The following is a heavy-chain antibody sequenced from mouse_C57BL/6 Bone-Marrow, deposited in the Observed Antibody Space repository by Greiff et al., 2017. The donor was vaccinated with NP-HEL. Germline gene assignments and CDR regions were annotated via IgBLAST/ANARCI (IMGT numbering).Heavy chain of an antibody. CDR2: IHPNSGST. CDR1: GYTFTSYW. Sequence: VQLQQPGAELVKPGASVKLSCKASGYTFTSYWMHWVKQRPGQGLEWIGMIHPNSGSTNYNEKFKSKATLTVDKSSSTAYMQLSSLTSEDSAVYSCASRGLITTVSYFDYWGQGTTLTVSS. V-gene: IGHV1-64*01. J-gene: IGHJ2*01. CDR3: ASRGLITTVSYFDY. D-gene: IGHD1-1*01.